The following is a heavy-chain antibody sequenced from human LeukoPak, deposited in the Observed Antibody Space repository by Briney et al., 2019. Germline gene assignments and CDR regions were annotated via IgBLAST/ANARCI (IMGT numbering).Heavy chain of an antibody. V-gene: IGHV1-18*01. D-gene: IGHD2-15*01. Sequence: ASVKVSCKGFDYTFTNYGVCWVRQARGQGLEWIGWISGSNGNTNYAQKFQGRVTMTTDTSTRTAYMELRSLRSDDTALHYCARDRDVVVIAAPGYWGQGTLVTVSS. J-gene: IGHJ4*02. CDR3: ARDRDVVVIAAPGY. CDR1: DYTFTNYG. CDR2: ISGSNGNT.